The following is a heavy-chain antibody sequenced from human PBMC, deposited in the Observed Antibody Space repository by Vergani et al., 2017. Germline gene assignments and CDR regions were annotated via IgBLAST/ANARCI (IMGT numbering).Heavy chain of an antibody. V-gene: IGHV3-30*18. J-gene: IGHJ4*02. D-gene: IGHD3-10*01. CDR1: GFTFSSYG. CDR2: ISYDGSNK. Sequence: VQLVESGGGLVQPGGSLRLSCAASGFTFSSYGMHWVRQAPGKGLEWVAVISYDGSNKYYADSVKGRFTISRDNSKNTLYLQMNSLRAEDTAVYYCAKDQPSSGSYYFAPGVWGQGTLVTVSS. CDR3: AKDQPSSGSYYFAPGV.